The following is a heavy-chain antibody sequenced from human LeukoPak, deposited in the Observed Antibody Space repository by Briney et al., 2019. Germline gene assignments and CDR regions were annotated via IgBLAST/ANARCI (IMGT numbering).Heavy chain of an antibody. CDR2: IYYSGST. CDR1: GGSISSYY. D-gene: IGHD5-18*01. CDR3: ARHRIQLWLPNWFDP. Sequence: SETLSLTCTVSGGSISSYYWSWIRQPPGKGLEWIGSIYYSGSTYYNPSLKSRVTISVDTSKNQFSLKLSSVTAADTAVYYCARHRIQLWLPNWFDPWGQGTLVTVSS. V-gene: IGHV4-59*05. J-gene: IGHJ5*02.